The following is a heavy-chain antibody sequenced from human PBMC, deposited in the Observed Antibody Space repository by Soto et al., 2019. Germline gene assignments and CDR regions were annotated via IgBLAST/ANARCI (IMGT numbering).Heavy chain of an antibody. V-gene: IGHV4-30-2*01. D-gene: IGHD6-13*01. CDR3: ARVAIAAAFPRPKRYYFDY. CDR1: GGSIGSGGDS. Sequence: SETLCLTCAVSGGSIGSGGDSWSWIRQPPGKGLEWIGYIYHSGSTYYNPSLKSRVTISVDRSKNQFSLKLSSVTAADTAVYYCARVAIAAAFPRPKRYYFDYWGQGTLVTVSS. J-gene: IGHJ4*02. CDR2: IYHSGST.